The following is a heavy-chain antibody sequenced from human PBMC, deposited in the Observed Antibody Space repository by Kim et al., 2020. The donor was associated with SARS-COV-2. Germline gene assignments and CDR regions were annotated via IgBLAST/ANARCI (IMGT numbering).Heavy chain of an antibody. Sequence: GGSLRLSCAASGFTFSNAWMSWVRQAPGKGLEWVGRIKSKTDGGTTDYAAPVKGRFTISRDDSKNTLYPQMNSLKTEDTAVYYCTTAMLRGYYYYYGMDVWGQGTTVTVSS. V-gene: IGHV3-15*01. D-gene: IGHD2-8*01. CDR3: TTAMLRGYYYYYGMDV. CDR1: GFTFSNAW. CDR2: IKSKTDGGTT. J-gene: IGHJ6*02.